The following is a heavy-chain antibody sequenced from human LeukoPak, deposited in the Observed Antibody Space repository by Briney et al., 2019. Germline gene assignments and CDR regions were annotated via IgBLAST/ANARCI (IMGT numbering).Heavy chain of an antibody. CDR1: GYTFTSYA. CDR2: INAGNGNT. D-gene: IGHD2-15*01. CDR3: ARAMGGYCSGGSCYSYGMDV. V-gene: IGHV1-3*01. Sequence: ASVKVSCKASGYTFTSYAMHWVRQAPGQRLEWMGWINAGNGNTKYSQKFRGRVTITRDTSASTAYMELSSLRSEDTAVYYCARAMGGYCSGGSCYSYGMDVWGQGTTVTVSS. J-gene: IGHJ6*02.